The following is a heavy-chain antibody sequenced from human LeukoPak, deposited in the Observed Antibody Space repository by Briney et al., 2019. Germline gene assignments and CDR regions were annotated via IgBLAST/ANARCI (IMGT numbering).Heavy chain of an antibody. CDR2: INPNSGGT. V-gene: IGHV1-2*04. CDR3: ARSTRPYYYDSSGYHYFDY. Sequence: ASVKVSCKASGYTFTGYYMHWVRQAPGQGLEWMGWINPNSGGTNYAQKFQGWVTMTRDTSISTAYMELSRLRSDDTAVYYCARSTRPYYYDSSGYHYFDYWGQETLVTVSS. CDR1: GYTFTGYY. J-gene: IGHJ4*02. D-gene: IGHD3-22*01.